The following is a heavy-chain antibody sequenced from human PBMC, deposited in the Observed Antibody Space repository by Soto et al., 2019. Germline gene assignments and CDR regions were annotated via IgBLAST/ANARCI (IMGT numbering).Heavy chain of an antibody. CDR1: VFTFSSFS. V-gene: IGHV3-30-3*01. D-gene: IGHD6-19*01. J-gene: IGHJ4*02. Sequence: RWSLRLCCAASVFTFSSFSLHWFRQTPGKGLEWMAAISYDGNNKYYADSVKGRFTISRDNSKNTVYLQMNSLRAEDTAVYYCARPPSDGWYYFDYWGQGTLVTVSS. CDR3: ARPPSDGWYYFDY. CDR2: ISYDGNNK.